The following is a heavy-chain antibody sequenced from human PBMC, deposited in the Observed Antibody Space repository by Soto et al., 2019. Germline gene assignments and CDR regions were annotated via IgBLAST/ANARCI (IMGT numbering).Heavy chain of an antibody. V-gene: IGHV1-69*12. D-gene: IGHD2-15*01. CDR1: GGTFSSYA. CDR2: IIPIFGTA. Sequence: QVQLVQSGAEVKKPGSSVKVSCKASGGTFSSYAISWVRQAPGQGLEWMGGIIPIFGTANYAQKFQGRVTITEDESKSTAYMELSSVRSEDTAVYYCARGNGYCSGGSCYNRTSWFDPWGQGTLVTVSS. J-gene: IGHJ5*02. CDR3: ARGNGYCSGGSCYNRTSWFDP.